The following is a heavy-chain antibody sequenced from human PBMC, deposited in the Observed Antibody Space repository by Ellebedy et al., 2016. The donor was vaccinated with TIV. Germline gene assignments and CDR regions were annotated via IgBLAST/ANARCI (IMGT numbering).Heavy chain of an antibody. CDR1: GYSFTSYW. J-gene: IGHJ3*02. CDR2: IYPGDSDA. CDR3: ARIYNSGGYRGQYNPFDI. D-gene: IGHD3-22*01. Sequence: GESLKISCKGSGYSFTSYWIGWVRQMPGKGLEWMAIIYPGDSDARYSPSFQGQVILSVDKSTGTAYLQRDSLKASDTGMYYCARIYNSGGYRGQYNPFDIWGQGTMVTVSS. V-gene: IGHV5-51*01.